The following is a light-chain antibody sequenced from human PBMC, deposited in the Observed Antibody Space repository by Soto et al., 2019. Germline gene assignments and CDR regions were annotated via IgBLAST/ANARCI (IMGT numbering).Light chain of an antibody. CDR1: QSVSGN. CDR2: GAS. CDR3: QQYDSSPRT. V-gene: IGKV3-15*01. J-gene: IGKJ1*01. Sequence: EVVMTQSPATLSVSPGERVTLSCTASQSVSGNLAWYQQKPGQAPRLLIHGASTRAPGFPARFSGSGSGTDFTLTISSLQSEDFAVYYCQQYDSSPRTFGQGTKVDI.